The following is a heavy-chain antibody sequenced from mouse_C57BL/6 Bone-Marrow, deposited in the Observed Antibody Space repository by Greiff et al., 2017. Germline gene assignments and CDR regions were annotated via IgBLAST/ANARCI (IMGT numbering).Heavy chain of an antibody. Sequence: QVQLQQSGAELARPGASVKLSCKASGYTFTSYGISWVKQRTGQGLEWIGEIYPRRGNTYYNEKFKGKATLTADKSSSTAYMELRSLTSEDSAVYFCARSGDYDVGFAYWGQGTLVTVSA. V-gene: IGHV1-81*01. CDR3: ARSGDYDVGFAY. D-gene: IGHD2-4*01. J-gene: IGHJ3*01. CDR1: GYTFTSYG. CDR2: IYPRRGNT.